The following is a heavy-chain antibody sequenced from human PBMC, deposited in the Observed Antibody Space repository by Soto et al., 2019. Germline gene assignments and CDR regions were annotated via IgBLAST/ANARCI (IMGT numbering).Heavy chain of an antibody. D-gene: IGHD6-19*01. CDR1: GFTFSTYA. Sequence: EVQLVDSGGGLVQPGGSLRLSCEASGFTFSTYAMHWVRQAPGKGLEYVSAINSNGGDTYYAKSVRGRFTISRDNSQNMLFLQMGSLRTADMAVYYCARAGVSCWYDYWGQGTLVTVSS. V-gene: IGHV3-64*01. J-gene: IGHJ4*02. CDR2: INSNGGDT. CDR3: ARAGVSCWYDY.